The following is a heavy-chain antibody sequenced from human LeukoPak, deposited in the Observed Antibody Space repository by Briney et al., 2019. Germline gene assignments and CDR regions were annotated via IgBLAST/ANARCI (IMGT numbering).Heavy chain of an antibody. CDR2: IYSSGTT. D-gene: IGHD3-10*02. CDR1: GGSISSHY. CDR3: ARAYVTWASDI. J-gene: IGHJ3*02. Sequence: SETLSLTCTVSGGSISSHYWSWIRQPAGKGLELIGRIYSSGTTNYNPSLKSRVTMSVDTSKNQFSLRLSSVTAADTAVYYCARAYVTWASDIWGQGTMVTVSS. V-gene: IGHV4-4*07.